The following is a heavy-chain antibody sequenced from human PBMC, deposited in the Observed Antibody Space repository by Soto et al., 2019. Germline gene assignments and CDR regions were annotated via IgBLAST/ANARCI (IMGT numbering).Heavy chain of an antibody. D-gene: IGHD2-15*01. V-gene: IGHV1-46*03. CDR3: ARRDCSGSSCYFNY. J-gene: IGHJ4*02. Sequence: ASVKGSCKASGYTFTSYYIHWVRQAPGQGLEWMGIINPGGDSTSYAQKFQGRVTMTRDTSTSTVYMEPSSLRSEDTAVYYCARRDCSGSSCYFNYWGQGTLVTVSS. CDR1: GYTFTSYY. CDR2: INPGGDST.